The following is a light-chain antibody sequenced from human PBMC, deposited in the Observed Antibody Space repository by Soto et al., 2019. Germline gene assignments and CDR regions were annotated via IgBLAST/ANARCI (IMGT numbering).Light chain of an antibody. V-gene: IGLV4-60*02. J-gene: IGLJ2*01. CDR1: SGHSSYI. Sequence: QSVLTQSSSASASLGSSVKLTCTLSSGHSSYIIAWHQQQPGKAPRYLMKLEGSGSYNKGSGVPDRFSGSSSGADRYLTISTLQFEDEADYYCETWDSNTHRVVFGGGTKLTVL. CDR3: ETWDSNTHRVV. CDR2: LEGSGSY.